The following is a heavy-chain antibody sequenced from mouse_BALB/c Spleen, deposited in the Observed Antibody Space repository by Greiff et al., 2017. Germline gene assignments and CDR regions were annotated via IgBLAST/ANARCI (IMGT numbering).Heavy chain of an antibody. CDR1: GFSLSTYGIG. D-gene: IGHD1-1*01. V-gene: IGHV8-11*01. CDR2: IWWNDNK. J-gene: IGHJ4*01. CDR3: ARTKIPSGYGSRDYYAMDY. Sequence: KESGPGILQPSQTLSLTCSFSGFSLSTYGIGVGWIRQPSGKGLEWLANIWWNDNKYYNTALKSRLTISKDTSNNQVFLKIASVDTADTATYYCARTKIPSGYGSRDYYAMDYWGQGTSVTVSS.